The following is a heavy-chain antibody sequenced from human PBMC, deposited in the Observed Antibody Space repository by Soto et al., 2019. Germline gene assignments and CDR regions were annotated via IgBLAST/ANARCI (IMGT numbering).Heavy chain of an antibody. CDR1: GGSFSGYY. CDR3: ARDPPKLVRRGCFVLDY. Sequence: SETLSLTCAVYGGSFSGYYWIWIRQPPGKGLEWIGEINHSGSTNYNPSLKSRVTISVDTSKNQFSLKLSSVTAADTAVYYCARDPPKLVRRGCFVLDYWGQGTLVTVSS. CDR2: INHSGST. J-gene: IGHJ4*02. D-gene: IGHD6-6*01. V-gene: IGHV4-34*01.